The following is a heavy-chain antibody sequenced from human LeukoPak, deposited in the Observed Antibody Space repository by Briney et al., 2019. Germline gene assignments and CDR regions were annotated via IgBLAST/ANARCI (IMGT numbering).Heavy chain of an antibody. CDR2: IWSAGDGI. Sequence: QTGGSLRLSCVGSRLHDASYSVNWVRRAPGKGLEWISHIWSAGDGIWYADSVKGRFTISRDSAKKSLYLQMNSLRAEDTAVYYCAKFHLVVAADDFGYWGQGALVTVSS. V-gene: IGHV3-48*01. J-gene: IGHJ4*02. D-gene: IGHD2-15*01. CDR3: AKFHLVVAADDFGY. CDR1: RLHDASYS.